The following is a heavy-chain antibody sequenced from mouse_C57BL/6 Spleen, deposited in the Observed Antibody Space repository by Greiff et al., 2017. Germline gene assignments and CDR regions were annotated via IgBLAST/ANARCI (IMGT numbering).Heavy chain of an antibody. CDR2: IDPETGGT. D-gene: IGHD5-1*01. J-gene: IGHJ2*01. CDR1: GYTFTDYE. CDR3: TTSNFFDY. V-gene: IGHV1-15*01. Sequence: VKLMESGAELVRPGASVTLSCKASGYTFTDYEMHWVKQTPVHGLEWIGAIDPETGGTAYNQKFKGKAILTADKSSSTAYMELRSLTSEDSAVYYCTTSNFFDYWGQGTTLTVSS.